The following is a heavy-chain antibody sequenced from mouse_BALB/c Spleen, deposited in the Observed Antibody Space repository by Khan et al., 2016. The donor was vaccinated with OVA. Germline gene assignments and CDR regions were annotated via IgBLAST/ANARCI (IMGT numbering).Heavy chain of an antibody. D-gene: IGHD4-1*01. Sequence: EVQLVESGGDLVKPGGSLKLSCAASGFTFSSYSMSWVRQTPDKRLEWVASISIGCDYTYYPDSVKGRFTISRDNSKNTTYLKMSDLKSEDKARDYGAGHLTGSFAYWGQGTRVTVSA. J-gene: IGHJ3*01. CDR2: ISIGCDYT. CDR3: AGHLTGSFAY. V-gene: IGHV5-6*01. CDR1: GFTFSSYS.